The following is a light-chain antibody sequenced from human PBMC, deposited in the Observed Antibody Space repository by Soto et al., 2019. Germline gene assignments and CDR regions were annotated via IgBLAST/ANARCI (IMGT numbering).Light chain of an antibody. J-gene: IGLJ1*01. CDR3: GTWDSSLSVHV. V-gene: IGLV1-51*01. CDR2: DNN. CDR1: NSNIGNNY. Sequence: GQKVTISCSGSNSNIGNNYVSWYQQVPGTAPKLLIYDNNKRPSGNPDRFSGSKSGTSATLGISGLQTGDEADYYCGTWDSSLSVHVFGTGTKVTVL.